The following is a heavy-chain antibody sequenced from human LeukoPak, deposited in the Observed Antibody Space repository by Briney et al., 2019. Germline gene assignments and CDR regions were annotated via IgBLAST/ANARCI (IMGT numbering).Heavy chain of an antibody. Sequence: GGSLRLSCAVSGFSISNDWMSWVRQAPGKGLEWVARVKSRSAGETTDYAAPVKGRFTISRDDSKNTLYLQMNSLKTEDTAVYYCTLIQGWGSGSYYRDFWGQGTLVTVSS. CDR3: TLIQGWGSGSYYRDF. D-gene: IGHD3-10*01. V-gene: IGHV3-15*01. CDR2: VKSRSAGETT. J-gene: IGHJ4*02. CDR1: GFSISNDW.